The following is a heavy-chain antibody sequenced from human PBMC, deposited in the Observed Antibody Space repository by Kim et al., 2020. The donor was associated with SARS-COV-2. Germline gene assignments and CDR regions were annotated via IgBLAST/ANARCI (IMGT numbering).Heavy chain of an antibody. D-gene: IGHD3-22*01. CDR2: ISYDGSNK. CDR3: AREGDARVVVITSSTFDY. Sequence: GGYLRLSCAASGFTFSSYAKHWVRQAPGKGLEWVAVISYDGSNKYYADSVKGRFTISRDNSKNTLYLQMNSLRAEDTAVYYCAREGDARVVVITSSTFDYWGQGTLVTVSS. CDR1: GFTFSSYA. V-gene: IGHV3-30-3*01. J-gene: IGHJ4*02.